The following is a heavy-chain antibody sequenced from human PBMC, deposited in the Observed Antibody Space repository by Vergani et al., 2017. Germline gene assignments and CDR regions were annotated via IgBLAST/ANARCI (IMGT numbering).Heavy chain of an antibody. CDR1: GFIFDDYG. CDR2: ISWNSGRI. Sequence: EVQLVDSGGGLVQPGRSLRLSCAASGFIFDDYGMHWVRQAPGKGLEWVSGISWNSGRIGYADSVKGRFTISRDNAKNSLYLQMNSLRGEDTALYHCAKDRYSGSYDHDAFDIWGQGTMVIVSS. J-gene: IGHJ3*02. CDR3: AKDRYSGSYDHDAFDI. D-gene: IGHD1-26*01. V-gene: IGHV3-9*01.